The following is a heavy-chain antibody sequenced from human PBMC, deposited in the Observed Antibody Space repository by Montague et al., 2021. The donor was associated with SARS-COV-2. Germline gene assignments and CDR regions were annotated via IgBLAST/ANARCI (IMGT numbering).Heavy chain of an antibody. J-gene: IGHJ5*02. Sequence: PALVKPTQTLTLTCSFSGFSLSTKGMCVNWIRQPPGKALEWLALIDWDDDKYYSPSLETRLAISKDTSKNQVVLTMTNMDPADTAVYYCARAVSVRRAVNWFDPWGQGTLVTVSS. CDR1: GFSLSTKGMC. CDR3: ARAVSVRRAVNWFDP. D-gene: IGHD3-10*01. CDR2: IDWDDDK. V-gene: IGHV2-70*02.